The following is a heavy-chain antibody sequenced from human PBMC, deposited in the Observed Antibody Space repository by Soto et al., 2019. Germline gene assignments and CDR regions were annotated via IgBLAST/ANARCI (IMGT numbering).Heavy chain of an antibody. CDR3: ARGSYDILTGPDY. J-gene: IGHJ4*02. CDR2: ISAYNGNT. V-gene: IGHV1-18*01. Sequence: PGQGLEWMGWISAYNGNTNYAQKLQGRVTMTTDTSTSTAYMELRSLRSDDTAVYYCARGSYDILTGPDYWGQGTLVTVSS. D-gene: IGHD3-9*01.